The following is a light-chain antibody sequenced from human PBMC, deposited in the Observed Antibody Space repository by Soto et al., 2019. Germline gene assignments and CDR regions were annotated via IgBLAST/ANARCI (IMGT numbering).Light chain of an antibody. J-gene: IGLJ1*01. CDR3: ATWDDSLNGFYV. V-gene: IGLV1-47*01. Sequence: QSVLTQPPSASGTPGQGVTISCSGSTSNIGSNYVYWYQQLPGTAPKLLIYRNNQRPSGVPDRFSGSKSGTSASLAISGLRSDDEADYCCATWDDSLNGFYVFGTGTKV. CDR1: TSNIGSNY. CDR2: RNN.